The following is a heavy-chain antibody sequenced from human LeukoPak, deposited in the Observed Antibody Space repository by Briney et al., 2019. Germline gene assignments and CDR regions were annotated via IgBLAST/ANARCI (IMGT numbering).Heavy chain of an antibody. D-gene: IGHD4-11*01. CDR2: ISGGSSNT. CDR1: GFTFSTYS. V-gene: IGHV3-48*01. J-gene: IGHJ4*02. CDR3: ARDDTVTAHFDY. Sequence: PGGSLRLSCAASGFTFSTYSMNWVRQAPEKGLEWVPYISGGSSNTFYADSVKGRFTISRDNAKNSLYLQMNSLRAEDTAVYYCARDDTVTAHFDYWGQGTLVTVSS.